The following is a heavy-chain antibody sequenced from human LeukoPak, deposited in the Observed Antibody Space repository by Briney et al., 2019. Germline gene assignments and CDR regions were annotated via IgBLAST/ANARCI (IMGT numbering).Heavy chain of an antibody. Sequence: PGGSLRLSCAASGFTFSSYSMNWVRQAPGKGLEWVSSISSSSSYIYYADSVKGRFTISRDNAKNSLYLQMNSLRAEDTAVYYCARLYCSSTSCRIDPWGQGTLATVSS. CDR3: ARLYCSSTSCRIDP. CDR1: GFTFSSYS. V-gene: IGHV3-21*01. D-gene: IGHD2-2*01. J-gene: IGHJ5*02. CDR2: ISSSSSYI.